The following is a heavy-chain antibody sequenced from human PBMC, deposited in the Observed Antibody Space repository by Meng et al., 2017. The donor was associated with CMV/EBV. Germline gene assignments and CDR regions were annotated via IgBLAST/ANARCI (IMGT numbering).Heavy chain of an antibody. CDR1: GFTFSSYG. J-gene: IGHJ6*02. D-gene: IGHD6-13*01. CDR3: AKELSSSWPYYYGMDV. V-gene: IGHV3-33*06. CDR2: IWYDGSNK. Sequence: GGSLRLSCAASGFTFSSYGMHWVRQAPGKGLEWVAVIWYDGSNKYYADSVKGRFTISRDNSKNTLYLQMSSLRAEDTAVYYCAKELSSSWPYYYGMDVWGQGTTVTVSS.